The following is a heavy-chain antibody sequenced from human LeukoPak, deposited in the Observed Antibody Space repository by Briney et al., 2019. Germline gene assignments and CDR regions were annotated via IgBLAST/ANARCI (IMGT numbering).Heavy chain of an antibody. D-gene: IGHD3-10*01. CDR3: ARASLLWFGELPNFDY. CDR1: GGSISSSSYY. V-gene: IGHV4-39*07. Sequence: SETLSLTCTVSGGSISSSSYYWGWIRQPPGKGLEWIGSIYYSGSTYYNPSLKSRVTISVDTSKNQFSLKLSSVTAADTAVYYCARASLLWFGELPNFDYWGQGTLVTVSS. J-gene: IGHJ4*02. CDR2: IYYSGST.